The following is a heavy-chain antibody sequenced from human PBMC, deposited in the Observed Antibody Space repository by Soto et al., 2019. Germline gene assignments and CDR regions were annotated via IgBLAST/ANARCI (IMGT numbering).Heavy chain of an antibody. Sequence: GGSLRLSCEGSGFTFSSYEMNWVRQAPGKGLEWVSYISSSGSTKNYADSVKGRFTISRDNVKNSLYLQMNSLRAEDTAVYYCARVKRNFYYNGMDVWGQGSTVTVSS. CDR2: ISSSGSTK. CDR1: GFTFSSYE. J-gene: IGHJ6*02. CDR3: ARVKRNFYYNGMDV. V-gene: IGHV3-48*03.